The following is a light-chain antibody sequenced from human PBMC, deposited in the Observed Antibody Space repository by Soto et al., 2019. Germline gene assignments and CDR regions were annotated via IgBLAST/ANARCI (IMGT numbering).Light chain of an antibody. Sequence: QSVLTQPPSASGTPGQRVIISCSGSSSNIGSNTVNWYQQLPGTAPKLLIYSNNQRPSGVPVRFSGSKSGTSASLAISGLQSEDEADYYCASWDDSLNGWVFGGGTQLTVL. CDR3: ASWDDSLNGWV. CDR2: SNN. J-gene: IGLJ3*02. V-gene: IGLV1-44*01. CDR1: SSNIGSNT.